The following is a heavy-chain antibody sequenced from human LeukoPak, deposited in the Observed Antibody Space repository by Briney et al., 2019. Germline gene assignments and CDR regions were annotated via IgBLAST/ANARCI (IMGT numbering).Heavy chain of an antibody. J-gene: IGHJ4*02. CDR1: GGSISSYY. Sequence: SETLSLTCTVSGGSISSYYWSWIRQPPGKGLEWIGYIYFSGNTNYSPSLKSRVTISLDTSKNQFSLKLSSVTAADTAVYYCARVGSGCFDYWGQGTLVTVSS. CDR2: IYFSGNT. V-gene: IGHV4-59*01. CDR3: ARVGSGCFDY. D-gene: IGHD3-10*01.